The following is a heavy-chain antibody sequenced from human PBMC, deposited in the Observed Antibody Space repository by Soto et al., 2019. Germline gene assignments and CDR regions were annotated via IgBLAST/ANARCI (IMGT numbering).Heavy chain of an antibody. CDR3: ARGTYFAY. CDR1: GYIMTTYG. J-gene: IGHJ4*02. D-gene: IGHD1-1*01. V-gene: IGHV1-18*01. Sequence: QVQLVQSGTEVKKPGASVKVSCKASGYIMTTYGVSWVRQAPGQGLEWVGWISAYNDHTNYAQKFQGRVTMTTDTSTSTAYMELRSLRSDDTAVYYFARGTYFAYWGQGTLVTVSS. CDR2: ISAYNDHT.